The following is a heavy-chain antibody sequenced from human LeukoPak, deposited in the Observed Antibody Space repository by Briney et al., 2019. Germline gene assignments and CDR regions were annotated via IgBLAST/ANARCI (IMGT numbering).Heavy chain of an antibody. V-gene: IGHV3-30*03. Sequence: GGSLRLSCAASGFTFSSYGMHWVRQAPGKGLEWVAVISYDGSNKYYADSVKGRFTISRDNSKNTLYLQMNSLRAEDTAVYYYATIQLWSGGSGWYLGYWGQGTLVTVSS. CDR1: GFTFSSYG. CDR2: ISYDGSNK. D-gene: IGHD6-19*01. J-gene: IGHJ4*02. CDR3: ATIQLWSGGSGWYLGY.